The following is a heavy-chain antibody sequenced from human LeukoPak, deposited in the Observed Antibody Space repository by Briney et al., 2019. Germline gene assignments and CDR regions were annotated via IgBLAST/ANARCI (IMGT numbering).Heavy chain of an antibody. J-gene: IGHJ4*02. CDR3: AKDQGFGIAWPDTLDY. Sequence: PGRSLRLSWAASGFTFDDYAMHWVRQAQGKGLEWVSGISWNSGSIGYADSVKGRFTISRDNSKITVSLQMNSLRSEDTAVYYCAKDQGFGIAWPDTLDYWGQGNLVIVSS. V-gene: IGHV3-9*01. CDR1: GFTFDDYA. D-gene: IGHD1-14*01. CDR2: ISWNSGSI.